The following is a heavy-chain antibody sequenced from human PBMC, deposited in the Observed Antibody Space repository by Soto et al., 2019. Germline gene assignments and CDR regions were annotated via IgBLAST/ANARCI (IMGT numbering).Heavy chain of an antibody. Sequence: SEILSLTCTVSDGSISSYYWSWIRQPPGKGLEWIGYIYYSGSTNYNPSLKSRVTISVDTSKNQFSLKLSSVTAADTAVYYCATEERNYYDSPEGFQHWGQGTLVNVSS. J-gene: IGHJ1*01. CDR2: IYYSGST. V-gene: IGHV4-59*01. CDR1: DGSISSYY. CDR3: ATEERNYYDSPEGFQH. D-gene: IGHD3-22*01.